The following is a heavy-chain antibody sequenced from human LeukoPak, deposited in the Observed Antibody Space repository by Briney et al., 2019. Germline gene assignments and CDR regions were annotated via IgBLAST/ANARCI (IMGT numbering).Heavy chain of an antibody. J-gene: IGHJ5*02. Sequence: QTSETLSLTCAVYGGSFSGYYWSWIRQPPGKGLEWIGEINHSGSTNYNPSLKSRVTISVDTSKNQFSLKLSSVTAADTAVYYCARGSRYEGFDPLGQGTLVTVSS. CDR3: ARGSRYEGFDP. D-gene: IGHD1-1*01. V-gene: IGHV4-34*01. CDR1: GGSFSGYY. CDR2: INHSGST.